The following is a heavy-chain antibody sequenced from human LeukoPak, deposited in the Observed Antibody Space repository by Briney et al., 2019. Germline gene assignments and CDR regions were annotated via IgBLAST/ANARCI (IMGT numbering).Heavy chain of an antibody. CDR3: AKDKGSGWSGIDY. Sequence: GGSLRLSCAASGFTFSSYAMSWVRQTPGKVLEWVSGINWKSGSIGYADSVKGRFTISRDNAKNSLYLQMNSLRPEDTALYYCAKDKGSGWSGIDYWGQGTLVTVSS. CDR1: GFTFSSYA. V-gene: IGHV3-9*01. J-gene: IGHJ4*02. D-gene: IGHD6-19*01. CDR2: INWKSGSI.